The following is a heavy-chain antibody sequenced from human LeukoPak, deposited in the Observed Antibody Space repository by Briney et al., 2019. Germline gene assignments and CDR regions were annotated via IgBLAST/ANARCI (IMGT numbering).Heavy chain of an antibody. CDR2: INHSGST. CDR3: GSLTFGGNSRGLDY. D-gene: IGHD4-23*01. Sequence: SETLSLTCAVYGGSFSGYYWSWIRQPPGKGLEWIGEINHSGSTNYNPSLERRVTISVNETKHKFLYMLRSVLAADEAAFYCGSLTFGGNSRGLDYWGQGTLVTVSS. J-gene: IGHJ4*02. V-gene: IGHV4-34*01. CDR1: GGSFSGYY.